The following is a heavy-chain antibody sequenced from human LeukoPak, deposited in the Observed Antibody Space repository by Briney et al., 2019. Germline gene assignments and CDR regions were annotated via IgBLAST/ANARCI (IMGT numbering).Heavy chain of an antibody. CDR3: ARAIMITFGGVIVPPNWFDP. CDR2: TYYSVST. CDR1: GGSVSNNY. V-gene: IGHV4-59*02. Sequence: SETLSLTCTVSGGSVSNNYWNWIRQPPGKGLEWIAYTYYSVSTKYNPSLKGRVTISIDPSKKQFTLRLSSVTAADTAVYYCARAIMITFGGVIVPPNWFDPWGQGTLVTVSS. J-gene: IGHJ5*02. D-gene: IGHD3-16*02.